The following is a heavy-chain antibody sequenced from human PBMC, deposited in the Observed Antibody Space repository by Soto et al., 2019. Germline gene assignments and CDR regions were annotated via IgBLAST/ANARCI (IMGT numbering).Heavy chain of an antibody. CDR1: GGTFSSYT. D-gene: IGHD2-2*03. CDR2: IIPILGIA. J-gene: IGHJ6*02. Sequence: QVQLVQSGAEVKKPGSSVKVSCKASGGTFSSYTISWVRQAPGQGLEWMGRIIPILGIANYAQKFRGRVTIPADKSTSTAYMELSSLRSEDTAVYYCARDWMYYYGMDVWGQGTTVTVSS. CDR3: ARDWMYYYGMDV. V-gene: IGHV1-69*08.